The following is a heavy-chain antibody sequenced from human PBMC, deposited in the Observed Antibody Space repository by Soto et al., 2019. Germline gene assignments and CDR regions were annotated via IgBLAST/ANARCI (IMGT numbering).Heavy chain of an antibody. Sequence: SETLSLTCTVSGGSISSYCWSWIRQPPGKGLEWIGYIYYSGSTNYNPSLKSRVTISVDTSKNQFSLKLSSVTAADTAVYYCARAPYSSGWPDSWGQGTLVTVSS. CDR3: ARAPYSSGWPDS. D-gene: IGHD6-19*01. CDR1: GGSISSYC. V-gene: IGHV4-59*12. CDR2: IYYSGST. J-gene: IGHJ4*02.